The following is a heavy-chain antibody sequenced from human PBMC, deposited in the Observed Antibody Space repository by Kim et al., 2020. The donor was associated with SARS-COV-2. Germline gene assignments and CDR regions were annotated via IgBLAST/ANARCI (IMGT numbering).Heavy chain of an antibody. CDR3: AKCRGDRFGTIDY. J-gene: IGHJ4*02. V-gene: IGHV3-23*01. Sequence: SADSVKGRFTISSDHSTNTLYLQMNSLRSEDTAVYYCAKCRGDRFGTIDYWCQGTLVTVSS. D-gene: IGHD4-17*01.